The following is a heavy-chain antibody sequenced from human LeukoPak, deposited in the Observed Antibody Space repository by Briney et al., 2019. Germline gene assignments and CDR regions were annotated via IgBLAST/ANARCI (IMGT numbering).Heavy chain of an antibody. D-gene: IGHD3-3*01. Sequence: GGSLRLSCAASGFTFSTYSMNWVRQAPGKGLEWLSYISYSNTIHYADSVTGRFTISRDNAKNSLYLQMTSLRVEDTAVYYCATAGDDFWSGYLDCWGQGTLVTVSS. V-gene: IGHV3-48*01. CDR1: GFTFSTYS. J-gene: IGHJ4*02. CDR2: ISYSNTI. CDR3: ATAGDDFWSGYLDC.